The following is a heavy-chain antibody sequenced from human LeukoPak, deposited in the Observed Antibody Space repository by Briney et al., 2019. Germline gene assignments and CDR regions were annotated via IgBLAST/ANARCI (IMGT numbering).Heavy chain of an antibody. D-gene: IGHD6-13*01. V-gene: IGHV1-2*02. Sequence: GASVKVSCKASGYTFTDYYMHWVRQAPGQGLEWMGWINPNSGDTNYAQKFQGRVTMTRDTSINTASMELTRLRSDDTAVYYCARDFGRAAAGTNYYYMDVWGKGTTVTVSS. CDR3: ARDFGRAAAGTNYYYMDV. CDR1: GYTFTDYY. J-gene: IGHJ6*03. CDR2: INPNSGDT.